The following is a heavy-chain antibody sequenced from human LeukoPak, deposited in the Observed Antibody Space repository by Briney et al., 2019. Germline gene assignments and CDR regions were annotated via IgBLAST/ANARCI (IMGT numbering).Heavy chain of an antibody. J-gene: IGHJ3*02. CDR1: GFTFSSYG. CDR2: ISYDGSNK. D-gene: IGHD5-12*01. CDR3: AKEVADAFAI. V-gene: IGHV3-30*18. Sequence: GGSLRPSCAASGFTFSSYGMHWVRQAPGKGLEWVAVISYDGSNKYYADSVKGRFTISRDNSKNTLYLQMNGLRAEDTAVHYCAKEVADAFAIWGQGTMVTVSS.